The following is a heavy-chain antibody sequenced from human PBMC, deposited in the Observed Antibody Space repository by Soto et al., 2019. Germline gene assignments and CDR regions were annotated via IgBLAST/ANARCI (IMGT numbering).Heavy chain of an antibody. CDR1: GFTFSSYA. CDR2: ISYDGSNK. V-gene: IGHV3-30-3*01. J-gene: IGHJ3*02. Sequence: QVQLVESGGGVVQPGRSLRLSCAASGFTFSSYAMHWVRQAPGKGLEWVAVISYDGSNKYYADSVKGRFTISRDNSKNTLYLQMNSLRAEDTAVYCCAREDSHLDAFDIWGQGTMVTVSS. CDR3: AREDSHLDAFDI.